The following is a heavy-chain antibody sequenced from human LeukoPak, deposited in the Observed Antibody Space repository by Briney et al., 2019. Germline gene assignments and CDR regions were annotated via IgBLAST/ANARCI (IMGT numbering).Heavy chain of an antibody. CDR1: GFTFSRYW. CDR3: VRSAFLTTEFYFDY. Sequence: GGSLRLSCAASGFTFSRYWMHWVRQAPGKGLVWVSRINTDGRTITYADSVKGRFTISRDNAKSTLYLQMNSLRAEDTAVYYCVRSAFLTTEFYFDYWGHGTLVTVSS. V-gene: IGHV3-74*01. CDR2: INTDGRTI. D-gene: IGHD4-11*01. J-gene: IGHJ4*01.